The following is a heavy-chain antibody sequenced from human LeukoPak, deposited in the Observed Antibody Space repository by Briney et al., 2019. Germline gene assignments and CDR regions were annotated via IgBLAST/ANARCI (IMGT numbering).Heavy chain of an antibody. Sequence: GGSLRLSCAASGFTFSDHYMDWVRQAPGKGLEWAGRSRNKANRYTTEYAASVTGRFTISRDDSKNSLYLQMNSLKTEDAAVYYCVRPQGDTWATAAFDIWGQGTMVTVSS. CDR3: VRPQGDTWATAAFDI. J-gene: IGHJ3*02. CDR2: SRNKANRYTT. D-gene: IGHD2-21*02. V-gene: IGHV3-72*01. CDR1: GFTFSDHY.